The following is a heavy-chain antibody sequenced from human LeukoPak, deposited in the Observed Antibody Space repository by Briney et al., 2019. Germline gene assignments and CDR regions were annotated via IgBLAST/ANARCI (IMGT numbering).Heavy chain of an antibody. Sequence: GGSLRLSCAASGFTFSSYSMNWVRQAPGKGLEWVSYISSSSSTIYYADSVKGRFTISRDNAKNSLYLQMNSLRAEDTAVYYCARDTSYDSGAFDIWGQGTMATVSS. CDR2: ISSSSSTI. CDR1: GFTFSSYS. V-gene: IGHV3-48*01. J-gene: IGHJ3*02. CDR3: ARDTSYDSGAFDI. D-gene: IGHD3-22*01.